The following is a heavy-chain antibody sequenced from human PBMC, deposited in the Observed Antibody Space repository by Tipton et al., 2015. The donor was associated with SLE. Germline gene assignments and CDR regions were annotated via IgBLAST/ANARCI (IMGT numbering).Heavy chain of an antibody. J-gene: IGHJ4*02. D-gene: IGHD3-16*01. CDR2: IKHGGIT. Sequence: TLSLTCAVYGGSFSGYYWSWIRQPPGEGLEWIGEIKHGGITNYNPSLKSRVTILGDTSKNQFSLKLSSVTAADTAVYYCARKLGASYFDYWGQGTLVTVSS. CDR3: ARKLGASYFDY. V-gene: IGHV4-34*01. CDR1: GGSFSGYY.